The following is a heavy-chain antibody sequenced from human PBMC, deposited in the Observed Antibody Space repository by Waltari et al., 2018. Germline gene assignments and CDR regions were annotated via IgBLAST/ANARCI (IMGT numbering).Heavy chain of an antibody. V-gene: IGHV1-18*01. J-gene: IGHJ4*02. Sequence: QVHLVQSGAEVKKPGASVKVSCKASGYTFTSYPITWVRQAPGQGLEWMGWISPYNGNTNYAQKLQGRVTMTIDTSTSTGYMELRSLRSDDTAVFYCARVSVAGPPNFDYWGQGTLVTVSS. D-gene: IGHD6-19*01. CDR3: ARVSVAGPPNFDY. CDR2: ISPYNGNT. CDR1: GYTFTSYP.